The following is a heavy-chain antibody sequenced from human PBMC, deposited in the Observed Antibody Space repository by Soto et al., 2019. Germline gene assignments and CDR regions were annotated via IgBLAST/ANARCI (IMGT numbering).Heavy chain of an antibody. J-gene: IGHJ4*02. CDR3: ARRSYFDY. CDR1: GFTFSDYS. Sequence: SGGSLRLSCAASGFTFSDYSMSWFRQAPGKGLEWVSYISTTSNTIYYADSVKGRFTISRDNAGNSLYLQMNSLRAEDTAIYYCARRSYFDYWGQGTLVTVSS. CDR2: ISTTSNTI. V-gene: IGHV3-11*01. D-gene: IGHD3-10*01.